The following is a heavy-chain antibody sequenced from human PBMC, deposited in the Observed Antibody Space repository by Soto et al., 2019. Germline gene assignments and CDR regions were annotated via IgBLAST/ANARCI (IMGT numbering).Heavy chain of an antibody. V-gene: IGHV3-21*01. CDR2: ISSSSSYI. CDR1: GFTFSSYS. J-gene: IGHJ5*02. Sequence: EVQLVESGGGLVKPGGSLRLSCAASGFTFSSYSMNGVRQAPGKGLEWVSSISSSSSYIYYADSVKGRFTISRDNAKNSLYLQMNSLRAEDTAVYYCARDSRGIADLWGQGTLVTVSS. D-gene: IGHD6-13*01. CDR3: ARDSRGIADL.